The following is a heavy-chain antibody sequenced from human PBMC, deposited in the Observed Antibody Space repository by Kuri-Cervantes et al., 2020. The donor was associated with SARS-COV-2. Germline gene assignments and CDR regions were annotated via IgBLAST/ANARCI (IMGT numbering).Heavy chain of an antibody. V-gene: IGHV3-53*05. CDR3: ARDLGTIQGRDY. Sequence: GGSLRLSCAASGFTVSSNYMSWVRQAPGKGLEWVSVIYSGGSTYYADSVKVRFTISRDNSKNTLYLQMNSLRAEDTAVYYCARDLGTIQGRDYWGQGTLVTVSS. CDR1: GFTVSSNY. D-gene: IGHD1-1*01. CDR2: IYSGGST. J-gene: IGHJ4*02.